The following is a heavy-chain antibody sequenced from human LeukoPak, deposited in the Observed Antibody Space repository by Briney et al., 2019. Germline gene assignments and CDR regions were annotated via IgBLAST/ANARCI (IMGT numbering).Heavy chain of an antibody. V-gene: IGHV3-7*01. Sequence: GGSLRLSCVVSGFTFSSNWMSWVRQAPGKGLEWVAHIKQDGSERYYVDSVKGRYTISRDNAQNSVYLQMSNLRVEDTAVYYCARYGRNWDLDSWGQGTLVTVSS. CDR2: IKQDGSER. CDR3: ARYGRNWDLDS. CDR1: GFTFSSNW. J-gene: IGHJ4*02. D-gene: IGHD7-27*01.